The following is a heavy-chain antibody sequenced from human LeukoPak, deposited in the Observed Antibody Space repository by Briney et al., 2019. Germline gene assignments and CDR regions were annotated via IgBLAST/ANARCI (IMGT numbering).Heavy chain of an antibody. D-gene: IGHD1-14*01. CDR3: TTVLITDY. J-gene: IGHJ4*02. Sequence: SCKASGYTFTSYGISWVRQAPGKGLEWVGRIKSKTDGGTTDYAAPVKGRFTISRDDSKNTLYLQMNSLKTEDTAVYYCTTVLITDYWGQGTLVTVSS. CDR1: GYTFTSYG. V-gene: IGHV3-15*01. CDR2: IKSKTDGGTT.